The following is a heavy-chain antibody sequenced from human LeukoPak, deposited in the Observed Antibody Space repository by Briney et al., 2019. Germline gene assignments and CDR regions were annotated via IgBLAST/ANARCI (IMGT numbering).Heavy chain of an antibody. CDR1: GFSVSNNY. D-gene: IGHD4-17*01. Sequence: PGGSLRLSCEASGFSVSNNYMTWVRQAPGKGVEWVSVIYSGGTTYYGDSVEGRFTISRDNSRNTLNLQMNSLRAEDTAVYFCARGQSGDPAFDIWGQGTMVTVSS. V-gene: IGHV3-53*01. J-gene: IGHJ3*02. CDR3: ARGQSGDPAFDI. CDR2: IYSGGTT.